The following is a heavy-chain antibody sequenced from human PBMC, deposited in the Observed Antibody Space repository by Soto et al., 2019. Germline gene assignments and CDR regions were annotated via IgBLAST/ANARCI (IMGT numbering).Heavy chain of an antibody. CDR1: GFIFRSYA. D-gene: IGHD1-26*01. Sequence: GGSLRLSCLASGFIFRSYAMHWVRQAPGKGLEWVAVITYDGANGYYADSVRGRFAIPRDNSESTLFLQMNSLRPEDTAVYYCARAFSGSYPNFDYWGQGTLVTVSS. J-gene: IGHJ4*02. CDR3: ARAFSGSYPNFDY. CDR2: ITYDGANG. V-gene: IGHV3-30*09.